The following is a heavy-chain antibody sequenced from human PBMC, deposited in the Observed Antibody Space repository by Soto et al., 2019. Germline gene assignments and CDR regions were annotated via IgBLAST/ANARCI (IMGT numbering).Heavy chain of an antibody. CDR1: GYSFIDYY. CDR3: ARPPGYISDWYYFDL. V-gene: IGHV1-2*02. J-gene: IGHJ4*02. D-gene: IGHD3-9*01. CDR2: ISPKSGGT. Sequence: QVQLVQSGAEVKKPGASVKVSCEASGYSFIDYYTHWVRQAPGQGFEWMGRISPKSGGTNYAQKFEGRVTLTWDTSLNTAYMELSSLKPDDTAVYYCARPPGYISDWYYFDLWGQGTRVTVSS.